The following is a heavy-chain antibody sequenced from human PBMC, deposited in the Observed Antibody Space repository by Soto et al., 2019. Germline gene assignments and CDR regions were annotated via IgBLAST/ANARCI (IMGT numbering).Heavy chain of an antibody. CDR3: ARDRALRFPREYYYYGMDV. D-gene: IGHD3-3*01. Sequence: EVQLVESGGGLVQPGGSLRLSCAASGFTFSSYEMNWVRQAPGKGLEWVSYISSSGSTIYYAGSVKGRFTISRDNAKNSLYLQMNSLRAEDTAVYYCARDRALRFPREYYYYGMDVWGQGTTVTVSS. CDR1: GFTFSSYE. J-gene: IGHJ6*02. V-gene: IGHV3-48*03. CDR2: ISSSGSTI.